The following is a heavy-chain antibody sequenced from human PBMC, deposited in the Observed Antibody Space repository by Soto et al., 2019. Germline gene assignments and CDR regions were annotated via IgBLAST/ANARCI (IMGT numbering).Heavy chain of an antibody. V-gene: IGHV3-23*01. CDR1: GFTFYSYA. J-gene: IGHJ6*02. Sequence: EVHLLESGGGLVQPGGSLRLSCAASGFTFYSYAMTWVRQAPGKALEWVSTISGSGDGTYYADSVKGRFSISRDNYTNTVSLQMNSLRAENTAVYFCARVWERTVTTRNYFYGIDVWGRGTTVTVSS. CDR3: ARVWERTVTTRNYFYGIDV. D-gene: IGHD4-17*01. CDR2: ISGSGDGT.